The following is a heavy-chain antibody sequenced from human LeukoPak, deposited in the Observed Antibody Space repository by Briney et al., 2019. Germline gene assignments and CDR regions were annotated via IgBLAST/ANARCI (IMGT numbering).Heavy chain of an antibody. CDR2: IKQDGSEK. Sequence: GGSLRLSCAASGFTFSSYWMSWVRQAPGKGLEWVANIKQDGSEKYYVDSVKGRFTVSRDDAKNLLYLQMNSLRSEDTAVYYCARDCERYCARDPPDSWGQGTLVIVSS. J-gene: IGHJ4*02. D-gene: IGHD2-21*02. CDR3: ARDCERYCARDPPDS. CDR1: GFTFSSYW. V-gene: IGHV3-7*01.